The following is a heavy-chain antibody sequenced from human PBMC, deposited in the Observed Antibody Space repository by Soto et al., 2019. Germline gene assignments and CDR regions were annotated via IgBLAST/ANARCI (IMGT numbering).Heavy chain of an antibody. J-gene: IGHJ6*02. Sequence: QVQLVQSGAEVKKPGSSVKVSCKASGGTFSSYAISWVRQAPGQGLEWMGGIIPISETTNYAHKFQGRVTITADESKSTAYMELSSLRSENTAVYYWARSQARSTSLDYYYNDYYGMDVWGQGTMVTVSS. CDR3: ARSQARSTSLDYYYNDYYGMDV. V-gene: IGHV1-69*01. CDR1: GGTFSSYA. D-gene: IGHD2-2*01. CDR2: IIPISETT.